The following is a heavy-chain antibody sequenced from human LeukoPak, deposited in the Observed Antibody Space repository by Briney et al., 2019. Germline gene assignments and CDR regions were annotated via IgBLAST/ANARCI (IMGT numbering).Heavy chain of an antibody. J-gene: IGHJ4*02. Sequence: SETLSLTCAVYGGSFSGYYWSWVRQPPGKGLEWVGEINQRGITNYNPSLKSRVTISVDTSKNQFYLKLSSVTAADTAVYYCAESAHDLLFFDYWGQRTLVTVSS. D-gene: IGHD3-3*01. CDR1: GGSFSGYY. CDR2: INQRGIT. V-gene: IGHV4-34*01. CDR3: AESAHDLLFFDY.